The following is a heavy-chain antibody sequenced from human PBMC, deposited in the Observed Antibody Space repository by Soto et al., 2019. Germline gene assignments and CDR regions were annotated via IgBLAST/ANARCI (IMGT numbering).Heavy chain of an antibody. CDR2: IYYSGST. CDR1: GGSISSGDYY. V-gene: IGHV4-30-4*01. D-gene: IGHD3-3*01. J-gene: IGHJ5*02. Sequence: SETLSLTCTVSGGSISSGDYYLSWIRQPPGKGLEWIGYIYYSGSTYYNPSLKSRVTISVDTSKNQFSLKLSSVTAADTAVYYCARGLTPPDFWSGYYLNWFDPWGQGTLVTVSS. CDR3: ARGLTPPDFWSGYYLNWFDP.